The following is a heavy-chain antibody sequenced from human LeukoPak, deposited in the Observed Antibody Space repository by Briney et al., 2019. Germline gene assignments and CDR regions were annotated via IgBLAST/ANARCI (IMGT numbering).Heavy chain of an antibody. CDR2: NILNFGTA. V-gene: IGHV1-69*05. CDR1: GGTFSRYA. J-gene: IGHJ1*01. D-gene: IGHD6-19*01. Sequence: SVNLSRKASGGTFSRYAISGVRQPPGQGLECRGENILNFGTANYAQRLQDRVTSTTDESTSTASMELSSLRSEHMAVYYCARRSVLLRSSGWYAEYFQHWGQGTLVTVSS. CDR3: ARRSVLLRSSGWYAEYFQH.